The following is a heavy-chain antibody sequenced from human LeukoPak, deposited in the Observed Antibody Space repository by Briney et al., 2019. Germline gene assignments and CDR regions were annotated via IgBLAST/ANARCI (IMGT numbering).Heavy chain of an antibody. CDR3: ARDRNYFEY. CDR1: GFTFSSYA. CDR2: ISYDGSNK. Sequence: PGRSLRLSCAASGFTFSSYAMHWVRQAPGKGLEWVAVISYDGSNKYYADSVKGRFTISRDNSKNTLYLQMNSLRAEDTAVYYCARDRNYFEYWGQGTLVTVSS. J-gene: IGHJ4*02. V-gene: IGHV3-30-3*01.